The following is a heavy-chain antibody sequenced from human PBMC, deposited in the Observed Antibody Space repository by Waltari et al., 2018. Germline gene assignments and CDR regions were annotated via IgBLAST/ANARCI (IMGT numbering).Heavy chain of an antibody. CDR3: AKIAGRGDHAFDI. D-gene: IGHD3-10*01. Sequence: QVQLVESGGGVVQPGGSLRLSCAASGFTFSSYGMHWVRQAPGKGLEWVAFIRYDGSNKYYADSVKGRFTISRDNSKNTLYLQMNSLRAEDTAVYYCAKIAGRGDHAFDIWGQGTMVTVSS. J-gene: IGHJ3*02. CDR2: IRYDGSNK. V-gene: IGHV3-30*02. CDR1: GFTFSSYG.